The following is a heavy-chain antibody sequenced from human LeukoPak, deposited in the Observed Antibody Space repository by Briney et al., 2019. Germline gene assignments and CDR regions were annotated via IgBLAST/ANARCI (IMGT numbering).Heavy chain of an antibody. CDR3: VLQGYNLNRFDY. CDR1: GGSISSSNW. CDR2: IYHSGST. Sequence: PSETLSLTCAVSGGSISSSNWWSWVRQPPGKGLEWIGEIYHSGSTYYNPSLKSRVTISVDTSKNQFSLKLSSVTAADTAVYYCVLQGYNLNRFDYWGQGTLVTVSS. J-gene: IGHJ4*02. D-gene: IGHD1-14*01. V-gene: IGHV4-4*02.